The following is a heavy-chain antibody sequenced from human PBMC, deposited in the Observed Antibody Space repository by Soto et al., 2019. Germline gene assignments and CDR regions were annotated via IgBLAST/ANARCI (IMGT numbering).Heavy chain of an antibody. CDR3: ARVKYYDSSGYPTD. V-gene: IGHV4-34*01. Sequence: SETLSLTCAVYGGSFSGYYWSWIRQPPGKGLEWIGEINHSGSTNYNPSLKSRVTMSVDTSKNQFSLKLSSVTAADTAVYYCARVKYYDSSGYPTDWGQGTLVTVS. D-gene: IGHD3-22*01. J-gene: IGHJ4*02. CDR2: INHSGST. CDR1: GGSFSGYY.